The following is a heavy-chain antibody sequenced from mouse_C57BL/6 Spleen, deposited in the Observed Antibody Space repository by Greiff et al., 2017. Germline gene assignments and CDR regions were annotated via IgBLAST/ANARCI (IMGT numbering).Heavy chain of an antibody. CDR2: ISDGGSYT. V-gene: IGHV5-4*01. CDR3: AREEGGTGARFAY. Sequence: EVQGVESGGGLVKPGGSLKLSCAASGFTFSSYAMSWVRQTPEKRLEWVATISDGGSYTYYPDNVKGRFTISRDNAKNNLYLQMSHLKSEDTAMYYCAREEGGTGARFAYWGQGTLVTVSA. D-gene: IGHD1-1*02. CDR1: GFTFSSYA. J-gene: IGHJ3*01.